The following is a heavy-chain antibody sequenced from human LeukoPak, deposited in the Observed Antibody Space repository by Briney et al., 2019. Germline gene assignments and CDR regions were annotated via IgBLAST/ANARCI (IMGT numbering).Heavy chain of an antibody. J-gene: IGHJ6*03. CDR1: GGPFSNYY. Sequence: SETLSLTCAVYGGPFSNYYWSWVRQPPGGGRECIGEINHSGSTNYNPSLKSRVTISVDTSKNQFSLKLSSVTAADTAVYYCASCLGYCTRLPDMDVWSKGTTVTVSS. CDR3: ASCLGYCTRLPDMDV. V-gene: IGHV4-34*01. CDR2: INHSGST. D-gene: IGHD2-8*01.